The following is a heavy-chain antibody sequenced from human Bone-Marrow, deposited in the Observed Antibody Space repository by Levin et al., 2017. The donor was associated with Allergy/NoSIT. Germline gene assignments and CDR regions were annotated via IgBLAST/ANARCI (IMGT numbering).Heavy chain of an antibody. CDR3: ARGAGIGDFWSGSPNWFDP. V-gene: IGHV3-48*03. CDR1: GFIFSIYE. D-gene: IGHD3-3*01. Sequence: PGGSLRLSCAASGFIFSIYEMNWVRQAPGKGLEWISYITNSGASTNYADSVKGRFTISRDNTDNSLYLQMDSLRVDDTAVYYCARGAGIGDFWSGSPNWFDPWGQGTLVTVSS. CDR2: ITNSGAST. J-gene: IGHJ5*02.